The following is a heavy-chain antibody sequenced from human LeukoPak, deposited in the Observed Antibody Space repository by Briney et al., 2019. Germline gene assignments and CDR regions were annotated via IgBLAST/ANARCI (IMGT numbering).Heavy chain of an antibody. CDR1: GFTFSSYA. CDR2: ISGSGGST. D-gene: IGHD6-13*01. Sequence: GGSLRLSCAASGFTFSSYAMSWVRQAPGKGLEWVSAISGSGGSTYYADSVKGRFTISRDNSKNTLYLQMNSLRAEDTAVYYCAKDREYSSSWFHPPSYGMGVWGQGTTVTVSS. J-gene: IGHJ6*02. CDR3: AKDREYSSSWFHPPSYGMGV. V-gene: IGHV3-23*01.